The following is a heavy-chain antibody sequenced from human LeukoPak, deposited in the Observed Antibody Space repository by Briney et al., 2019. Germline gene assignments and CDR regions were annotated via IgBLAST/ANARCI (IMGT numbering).Heavy chain of an antibody. J-gene: IGHJ3*02. D-gene: IGHD3-22*01. CDR1: GDSISRYY. CDR3: ARSLDHYDSSASVFDI. V-gene: IGHV4-59*01. CDR2: MYYSVST. Sequence: NRWETLSLPCTVWGDSISRYYWRGLRQPPGRGGEGIGYMYYSVSTHSTPSLKSRVTISVDTSKIHFSLKLSSVTAADTAVYYCARSLDHYDSSASVFDIWGQGTRVTVSS.